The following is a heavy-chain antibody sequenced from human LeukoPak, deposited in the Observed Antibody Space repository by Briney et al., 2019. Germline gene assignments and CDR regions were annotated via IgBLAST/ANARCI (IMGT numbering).Heavy chain of an antibody. CDR2: ISYDGSSK. CDR1: GFTFSSYA. V-gene: IGHV3-30*04. D-gene: IGHD4-17*01. J-gene: IGHJ4*02. Sequence: PGRSRRLSCAASGFTFSSYAIHWVRQAPGKGLEWVAIISYDGSSKYYADSVKGRFTISRDNSKNTLYLQMNSLRAEDTAVYYCVVTDYGDYWGRGTLVTVSS. CDR3: VVTDYGDY.